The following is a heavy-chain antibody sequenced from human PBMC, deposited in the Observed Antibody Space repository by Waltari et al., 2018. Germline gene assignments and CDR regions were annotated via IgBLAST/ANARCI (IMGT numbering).Heavy chain of an antibody. D-gene: IGHD4-17*01. CDR2: IIRNFGTA. CDR3: ASSKSDYGDSYGMDV. CDR1: GGTFSSYA. V-gene: IGHV1-69*01. J-gene: IGHJ6*02. Sequence: QVQLVQSGAEVKKPGSSVKVSCKASGGTFSSYAISWVRQAPGQGLEWMGGIIRNFGTANYEQKFQGRVTMTANESTRTAYKELSSLRSEDTAVYYCASSKSDYGDSYGMDVWGQGTTVTVSS.